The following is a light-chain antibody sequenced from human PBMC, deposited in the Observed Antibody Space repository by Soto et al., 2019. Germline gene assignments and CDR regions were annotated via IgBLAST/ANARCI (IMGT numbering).Light chain of an antibody. Sequence: DIQMTQSPSSVSASAGDRVTITCRASQSISTWLAWYQQKPGTVPKLLIYAASSLQDGVPSRFSGSGAATEFTLTISSLQPEDFGTYYCQQGNSFPLTFGRGTRLDIK. J-gene: IGKJ5*01. CDR2: AAS. CDR3: QQGNSFPLT. V-gene: IGKV1-12*01. CDR1: QSISTW.